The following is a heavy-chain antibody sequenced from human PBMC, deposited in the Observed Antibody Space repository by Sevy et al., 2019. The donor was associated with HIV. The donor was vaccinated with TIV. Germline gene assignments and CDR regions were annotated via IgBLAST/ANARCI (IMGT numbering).Heavy chain of an antibody. V-gene: IGHV3-33*08. CDR2: IWYDGTIK. D-gene: IGHD2-21*02. CDR3: ARGGGYCGGDCYSIDY. J-gene: IGHJ4*02. CDR1: GFTFSSYV. Sequence: GGSLRLPCAASGFTFSSYVMHWVRQAPGKGLEWVALIWYDGTIKYYADSVKGRFTISRDNSKDTLFLQMNSLTPEDTAVYYCARGGGYCGGDCYSIDYWGQGALVTVSS.